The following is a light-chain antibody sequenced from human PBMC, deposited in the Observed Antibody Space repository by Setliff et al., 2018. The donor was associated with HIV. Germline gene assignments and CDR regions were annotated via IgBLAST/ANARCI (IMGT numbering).Light chain of an antibody. CDR3: SSYTSSNTYV. CDR2: DVS. J-gene: IGLJ1*01. CDR1: SSDVGVYNF. Sequence: QSALTQPASVSGSPGQSITISCTGTSSDVGVYNFVSWYQQHPGKAPKLIIYDVSNRPSGVSYRFSASKSGNTASLTISGLQAEDEADYYCSSYTSSNTYVFGNGTKGTVL. V-gene: IGLV2-14*03.